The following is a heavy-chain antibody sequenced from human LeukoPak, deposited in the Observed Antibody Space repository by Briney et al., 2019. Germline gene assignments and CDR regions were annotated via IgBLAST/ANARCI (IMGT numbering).Heavy chain of an antibody. V-gene: IGHV3-21*01. CDR3: ARLIGSSSGFDY. CDR2: ISSSSSYI. CDR1: GFTFSSYS. Sequence: GGSLRLSCAASGFTFSSYSMNWVRQAPGKGLEWVSSISSSSSYIYYADSVKGRFTISRDNAKNSLYPQMNSLRAEDTAVYYCARLIGSSSGFDYWGQGTLVTVSS. J-gene: IGHJ4*02. D-gene: IGHD6-6*01.